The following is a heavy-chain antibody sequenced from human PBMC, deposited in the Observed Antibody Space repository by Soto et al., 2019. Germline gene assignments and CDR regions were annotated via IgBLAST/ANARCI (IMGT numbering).Heavy chain of an antibody. Sequence: QLQLQESGPGLVKPSETLSLTCTVSGGSISSSSYYWGWIRQPPGKGLEWIGSIYYSGSTYYNPXLXSRVTISVDTSKNQFSLKLSSVTAADTAVYYCARQKRDIVVVVAAYDYWGQGTLVTVSS. CDR3: ARQKRDIVVVVAAYDY. D-gene: IGHD2-15*01. J-gene: IGHJ4*02. V-gene: IGHV4-39*01. CDR2: IYYSGST. CDR1: GGSISSSSYY.